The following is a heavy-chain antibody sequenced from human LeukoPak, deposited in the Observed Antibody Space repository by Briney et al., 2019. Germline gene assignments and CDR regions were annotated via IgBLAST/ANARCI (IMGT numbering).Heavy chain of an antibody. CDR2: INHSGST. D-gene: IGHD3-9*01. J-gene: IGHJ4*02. V-gene: IGHV4-34*01. CDR3: ARGVGNIMTGYSLDY. Sequence: SETLSLTCAVYGGSFSGYYWSWIRQPPGKGLEWIGEINHSGSTNYNPSLKSRVTISVDTSKNQFSLKLSSVTAADTAVYYCARGVGNIMTGYSLDYWGQGTLVTVSS. CDR1: GGSFSGYY.